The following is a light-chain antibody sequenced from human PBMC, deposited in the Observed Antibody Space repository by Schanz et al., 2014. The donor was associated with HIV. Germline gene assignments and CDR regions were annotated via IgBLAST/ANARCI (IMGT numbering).Light chain of an antibody. Sequence: QSVLSQSPSASASLGASVKLTCTLSSGHSSFAIAWHQQQPEKGPRYLMKVNSDGSHRKGDGIPDRFSGSSSGAERYLTISSLQSDDEADYYCQTWGNGIVVFGGGTKLTVL. CDR3: QTWGNGIVV. J-gene: IGLJ2*01. CDR2: VNSDGSH. CDR1: SGHSSFA. V-gene: IGLV4-69*01.